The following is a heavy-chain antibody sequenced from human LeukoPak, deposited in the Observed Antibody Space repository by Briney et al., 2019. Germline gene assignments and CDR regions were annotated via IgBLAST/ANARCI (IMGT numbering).Heavy chain of an antibody. CDR3: ARDWGIDT. Sequence: GGSLRLSCAASGFTINVYTMVWVRQAPGKGPEWVAVISYDGSKTYYGDSVEGRFTISRDNSKNTLWLQMNSLRVEDTAIYYCARDWGIDTWGQGTLVTVSP. V-gene: IGHV3-30*04. D-gene: IGHD3-16*01. CDR2: ISYDGSKT. CDR1: GFTINVYT. J-gene: IGHJ5*02.